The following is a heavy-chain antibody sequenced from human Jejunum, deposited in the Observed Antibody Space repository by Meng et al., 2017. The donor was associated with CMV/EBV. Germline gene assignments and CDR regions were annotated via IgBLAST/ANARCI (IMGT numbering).Heavy chain of an antibody. CDR3: ARGSIFVSFDS. Sequence: QVLLKGSGPGLVNPSQTLSLTGSVSCGSIGSGDYYWSWIRQPPGKGLEWIGYIHDTGSTSHNPSLKSRVDISLGTSKNQFSLTLNSVTAEDTAVYFCARGSIFVSFDSWGQGTLVTVSS. D-gene: IGHD3-3*01. CDR2: IHDTGST. CDR1: CGSIGSGDYY. V-gene: IGHV4-30-4*08. J-gene: IGHJ4*02.